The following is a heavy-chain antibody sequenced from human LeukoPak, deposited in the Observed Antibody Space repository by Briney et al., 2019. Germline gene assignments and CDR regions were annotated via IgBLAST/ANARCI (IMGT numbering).Heavy chain of an antibody. V-gene: IGHV1-2*02. CDR2: INPNSGGT. D-gene: IGHD3-22*01. J-gene: IGHJ5*02. CDR3: ARGALMIVVDNWFDP. CDR1: GYTFTGYY. Sequence: ASVKVSCMASGYTFTGYYMHWVRQAPGQGLEWMGWINPNSGGTNYVQKFQGRVTMTRDTSISTAYMELSRLRSDDTAVYYCARGALMIVVDNWFDPWGQGTLVTVSS.